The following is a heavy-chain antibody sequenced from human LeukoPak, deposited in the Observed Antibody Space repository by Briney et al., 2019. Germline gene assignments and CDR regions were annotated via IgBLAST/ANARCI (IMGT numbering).Heavy chain of an antibody. Sequence: PSETLSLTCTVSGDSVSSGTYYWRWVRQPPGKGLEWIGFISYSGSTNYNPSLKSRIPISVDMSKNQFSLKVRSVTAADTAVYYRARGPFVCGQGTMVTVSS. J-gene: IGHJ3*01. CDR1: GDSVSSGTYY. V-gene: IGHV4-61*01. CDR3: ARGPFV. CDR2: ISYSGST.